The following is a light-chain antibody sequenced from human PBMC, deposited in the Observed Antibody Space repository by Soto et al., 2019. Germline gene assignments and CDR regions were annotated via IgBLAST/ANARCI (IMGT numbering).Light chain of an antibody. CDR1: RDVGSD. CDR3: QLSYISPRT. J-gene: IGKJ1*01. V-gene: IGKV1-39*01. CDR2: AAS. Sequence: HITHSPSSLSASVRDKIIMTCRASRDVGSDVSWYQQKPGQAPKLLIYAASNLYTGVPSRFSGGGTGTDFTLTIDSLQPEDFATYYCQLSYISPRTFGQGTNVDIK.